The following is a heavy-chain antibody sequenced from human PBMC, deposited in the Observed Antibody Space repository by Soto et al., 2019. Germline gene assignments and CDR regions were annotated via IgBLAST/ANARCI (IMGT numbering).Heavy chain of an antibody. CDR1: GGSFSGYY. V-gene: IGHV4-34*01. CDR2: INHSGST. Sequence: ETLSLTCAVYGGSFSGYYWSWIRQPPGKGLEWIGEINHSGSTNYNPSLKSRVTISVDTSKNQFSLKLSSVTAADTAVYYCARGPIGSSWPFFDYWGQGTLVTVSS. J-gene: IGHJ4*02. D-gene: IGHD6-13*01. CDR3: ARGPIGSSWPFFDY.